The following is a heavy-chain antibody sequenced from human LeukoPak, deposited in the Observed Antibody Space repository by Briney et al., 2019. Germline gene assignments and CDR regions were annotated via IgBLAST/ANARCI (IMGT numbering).Heavy chain of an antibody. CDR3: ARGEYRSRWLHP. CDR2: INHSGST. J-gene: IGHJ5*02. V-gene: IGHV4-34*01. Sequence: KPSETLSLTCAVYGGSFSGYYWSWIRQPPGKGLEWIGEINHSGSTNYNPSLKSRVTISVDTSKNQFSLKLSSVTAADTAVYHCARGEYRSRWLHPWGQGTLVTVTS. CDR1: GGSFSGYY. D-gene: IGHD5-24*01.